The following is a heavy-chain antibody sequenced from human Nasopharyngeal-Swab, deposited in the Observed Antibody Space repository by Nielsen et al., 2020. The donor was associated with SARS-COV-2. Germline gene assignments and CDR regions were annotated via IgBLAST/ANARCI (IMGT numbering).Heavy chain of an antibody. CDR3: TTGYSSSWYYYYGMDV. CDR1: GFTFSNAW. J-gene: IGHJ6*02. V-gene: IGHV3-15*01. CDR2: IKSKTDGGTT. Sequence: GGSLRLSCAASGFTFSNAWMSWVRQAPGKGLEWVGRIKSKTDGGTTDYAAPVKGRFTISRDDPKNTLYLQMNSLKTEDTAVYYCTTGYSSSWYYYYGMDVWGQGTTSPSP. D-gene: IGHD6-13*01.